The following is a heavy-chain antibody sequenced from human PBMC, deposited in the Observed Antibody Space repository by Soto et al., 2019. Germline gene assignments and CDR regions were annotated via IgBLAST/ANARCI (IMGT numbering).Heavy chain of an antibody. Sequence: GGSLRLSCAASGFTFSSYAMHWVRQAPGKGLEWVAVISYDGSNKYYADSVKGRFTISRDNSKNTLYLQMNSLRAEDTAVYYCARGYTAMDNPLFDYWGQGTLVTVSS. CDR1: GFTFSSYA. D-gene: IGHD5-18*01. CDR2: ISYDGSNK. J-gene: IGHJ4*02. V-gene: IGHV3-30-3*01. CDR3: ARGYTAMDNPLFDY.